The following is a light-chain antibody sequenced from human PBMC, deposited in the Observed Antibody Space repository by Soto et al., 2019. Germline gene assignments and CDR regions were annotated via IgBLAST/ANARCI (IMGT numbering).Light chain of an antibody. CDR2: LAS. Sequence: QLTQSPSSLSASVGDRVTITCRASQGISSYLAWYQQKPGKAPKLLIHLASTLQSGVPSRFSGSGSGTDFTLTISSQQPEDFATYYCQQLNAYPLTFGGGTRVEIK. CDR1: QGISSY. V-gene: IGKV1-9*01. J-gene: IGKJ4*01. CDR3: QQLNAYPLT.